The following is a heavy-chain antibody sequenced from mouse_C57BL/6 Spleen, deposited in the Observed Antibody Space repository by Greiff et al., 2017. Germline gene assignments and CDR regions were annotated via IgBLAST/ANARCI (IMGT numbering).Heavy chain of an antibody. CDR1: GYTFTGYW. D-gene: IGHD4-1*01. V-gene: IGHV1-9*01. CDR2: ILPGSGST. J-gene: IGHJ2*01. Sequence: QVQLQQSGAELMKPGASVKLSCKATGYTFTGYWIDWVKQRPGHGLEWIGEILPGSGSTTYNEKFKGKATFTADTSSNTAYMQLSSLTTEDSAIYYCARRNWDKGDYFDYWGQGTTLTVSS. CDR3: ARRNWDKGDYFDY.